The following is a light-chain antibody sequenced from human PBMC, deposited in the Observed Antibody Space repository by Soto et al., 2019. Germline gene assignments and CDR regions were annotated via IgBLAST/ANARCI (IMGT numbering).Light chain of an antibody. CDR1: QSVSSN. J-gene: IGKJ1*01. Sequence: EIVMTQSPATLSVSPGERATLSCRASQSVSSNLAWYQQKPGQAPSLLIYGASTRATDIPARFSGSGSGTEFTLTINSLQSEDFAVYYCQQYNNWPGPFGQGTKVEIK. CDR2: GAS. V-gene: IGKV3-15*01. CDR3: QQYNNWPGP.